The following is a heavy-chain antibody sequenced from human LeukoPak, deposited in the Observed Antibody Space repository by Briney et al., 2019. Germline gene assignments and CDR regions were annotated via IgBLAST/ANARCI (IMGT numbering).Heavy chain of an antibody. CDR3: ARDSGSYGLGTHYYYYMDV. Sequence: PGGSLRLSCASSGFTFSSYSMNWVRQAPGKGLEWVSSISSSSYIYYADSVKGRFTISRDNAKNSLYLQMNSLRAEDTAVYYCARDSGSYGLGTHYYYYMDVWGKGTTVTVSS. CDR2: ISSSSYI. V-gene: IGHV3-21*01. CDR1: GFTFSSYS. J-gene: IGHJ6*03. D-gene: IGHD5-18*01.